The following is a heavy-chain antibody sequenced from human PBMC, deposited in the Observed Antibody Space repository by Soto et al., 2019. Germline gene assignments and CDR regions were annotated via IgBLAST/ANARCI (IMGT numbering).Heavy chain of an antibody. V-gene: IGHV4-34*01. CDR2: ITDSGST. CDR3: ARDRVEKPTFVNYYNGMDV. J-gene: IGHJ6*04. CDR1: GAPFRSRSFSGYY. Sequence: ETLSLSCAVYGAPFRSRSFSGYYWSWIRQPPGKGLEWIGEITDSGSTNYNPSLKSRVTISADTSKNQFFLKVNSVIVAETAVYYCARDRVEKPTFVNYYNGMDVGGKGTTATVSS. D-gene: IGHD3-16*01.